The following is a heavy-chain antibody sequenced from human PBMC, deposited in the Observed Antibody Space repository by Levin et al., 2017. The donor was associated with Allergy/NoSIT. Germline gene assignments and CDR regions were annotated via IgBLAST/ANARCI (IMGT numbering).Heavy chain of an antibody. J-gene: IGHJ4*02. CDR1: GFTFDDYG. D-gene: IGHD6-19*01. V-gene: IGHV3-20*04. Sequence: GGSLRLSCAASGFTFDDYGMSWVRQVPGKGLEWVSGINWNGGSTGYADSVKGRFTISRDNAKNSLYLQMNSLRVEDTAFYYCARDGGQWLPSDSWGQGTLVTVSS. CDR2: INWNGGST. CDR3: ARDGGQWLPSDS.